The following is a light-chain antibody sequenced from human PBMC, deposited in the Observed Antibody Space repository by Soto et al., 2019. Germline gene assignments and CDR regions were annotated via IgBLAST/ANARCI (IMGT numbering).Light chain of an antibody. CDR2: DNR. J-gene: IGLJ2*01. V-gene: IGLV3-21*01. CDR3: QVWDTSSDHPV. CDR1: NIGIKD. Sequence: SYELTQPPSVSVAPGQTASISWGGNNIGIKDVYWYQQQPGQAPVLVIYDNRDRPSGIPERFSGSNSGNTATLTISRVEAGDEADYYCQVWDTSSDHPVFGGGTKLTV.